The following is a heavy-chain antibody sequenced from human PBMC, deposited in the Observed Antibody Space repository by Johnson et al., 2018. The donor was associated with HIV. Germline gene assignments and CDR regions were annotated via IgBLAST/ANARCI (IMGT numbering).Heavy chain of an antibody. CDR1: GFTFSSYG. CDR2: ISYAGKNK. V-gene: IGHV3-30*03. Sequence: QVQLVESGGGVVQPGRSLRLSCAASGFTFSSYGMHWVRQAPGKGLEWVAVISYAGKNKYFGDSVKGRFPIARDNSKKTLYLQMNSLRAEDTAVYSCARKQWLEIPSDAFDVWGQGTMVTVSS. CDR3: ARKQWLEIPSDAFDV. D-gene: IGHD6-19*01. J-gene: IGHJ3*01.